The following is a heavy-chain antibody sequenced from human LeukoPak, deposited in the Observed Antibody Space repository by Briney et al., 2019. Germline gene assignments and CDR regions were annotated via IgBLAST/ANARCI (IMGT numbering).Heavy chain of an antibody. CDR3: APTYSYTRGGYDY. V-gene: IGHV4-39*01. J-gene: IGHJ4*02. CDR2: INYSWHT. D-gene: IGHD5-18*01. Sequence: SETLSLTCTVSGGSISGSSYHWGWIRQPPGKGLEWIGSINYSWHTYYNPSLESRVTISVASSKNQFSLKVTSVTAADTALYYCAPTYSYTRGGYDYWGPGTLVTVSS. CDR1: GGSISGSSYH.